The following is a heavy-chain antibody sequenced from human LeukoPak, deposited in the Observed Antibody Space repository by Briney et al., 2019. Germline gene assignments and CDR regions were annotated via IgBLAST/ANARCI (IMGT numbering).Heavy chain of an antibody. V-gene: IGHV1-69*06. D-gene: IGHD4-17*01. CDR2: IIPIFGTA. CDR1: GGTFSSYA. Sequence: GASVKVSCKASGGTFSSYAISWVRQAPGQGLEWMGGIIPIFGTANYAQKFQGRVTMTEDTSTDTAYMELSSLRSEDTAVYYCATDAYGDYFDYWGQGTLVTVSS. CDR3: ATDAYGDYFDY. J-gene: IGHJ4*02.